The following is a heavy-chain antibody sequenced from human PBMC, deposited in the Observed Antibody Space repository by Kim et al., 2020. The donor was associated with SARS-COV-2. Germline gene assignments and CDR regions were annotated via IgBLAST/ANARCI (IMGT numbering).Heavy chain of an antibody. V-gene: IGHV4-31*02. J-gene: IGHJ5*02. CDR3: AREGDIVEYSS. CDR2: T. D-gene: IGHD2-15*01. Sequence: TYYNPSLKSRVTISVDTSKNQFSLKLSSVTAADTAVYYCAREGDIVEYSSWGQGTLVTVSS.